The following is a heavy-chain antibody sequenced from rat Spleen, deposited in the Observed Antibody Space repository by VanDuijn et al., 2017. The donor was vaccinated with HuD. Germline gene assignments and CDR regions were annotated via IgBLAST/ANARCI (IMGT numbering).Heavy chain of an antibody. CDR1: GFSLTGYC. D-gene: IGHD1-12*01. J-gene: IGHJ3*01. Sequence: VQLLLSGHLVVQPSETLPLTCHGSGFSLTGYCLVRFRRPPGKGLEWMGAIWSGGRTDYNSALKSRLSISKDTSKSQVFLKRNSLQTEDTAIYFCTKDHSYGGSYYPGGFAYWGQGTLVTVSS. CDR3: TKDHSYGGSYYPGGFAY. V-gene: IGHV2-15*01. CDR2: IWSGGRT.